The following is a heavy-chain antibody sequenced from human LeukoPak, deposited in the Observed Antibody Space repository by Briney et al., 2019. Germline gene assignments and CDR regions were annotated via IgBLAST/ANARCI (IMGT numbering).Heavy chain of an antibody. CDR1: GFTFSSYA. D-gene: IGHD4-11*01. CDR3: AREYSTHFDS. CDR2: ISYDGSNK. V-gene: IGHV3-30-3*01. Sequence: GGSLRLSCAASGFTFSSYAMHWVRQAPGKGLEWVAVISYDGSNKYYADSVKGRFTISRDNSKNTLYLQMNSLRAEDTAVYYCAREYSTHFDSWGQGTLVTVSS. J-gene: IGHJ4*02.